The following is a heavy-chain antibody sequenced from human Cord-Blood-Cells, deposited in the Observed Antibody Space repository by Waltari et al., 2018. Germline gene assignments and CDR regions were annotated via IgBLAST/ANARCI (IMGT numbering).Heavy chain of an antibody. CDR1: GFTVSSNY. CDR2: IYSGGST. Sequence: EVQLVESGGGLIQPGGSLRLSCAASGFTVSSNYMSWVRQAPGKGLEWVSVIYSGGSTYYADSVKGRFTISRDNSKNTLYLQMNSLRAEDTAVYYCARAFGYSGYDYFDYWGQGTLVTVSS. J-gene: IGHJ4*02. V-gene: IGHV3-53*01. D-gene: IGHD5-12*01. CDR3: ARAFGYSGYDYFDY.